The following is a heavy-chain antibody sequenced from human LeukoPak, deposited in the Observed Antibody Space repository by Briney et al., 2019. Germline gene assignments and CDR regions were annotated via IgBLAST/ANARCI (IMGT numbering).Heavy chain of an antibody. D-gene: IGHD3-22*01. CDR2: ISNDGGGT. Sequence: PGGSLRLSCAASGFIFNNYGLIWVRQAPGKGLQWVSAISNDGGGTTYADFVKGRFTISRDNSKNTLYLQMSSLRAEDTALYYCAKSPGPYYYGYYFDFWGQGTLVAVSS. V-gene: IGHV3-23*01. CDR3: AKSPGPYYYGYYFDF. J-gene: IGHJ4*02. CDR1: GFIFNNYG.